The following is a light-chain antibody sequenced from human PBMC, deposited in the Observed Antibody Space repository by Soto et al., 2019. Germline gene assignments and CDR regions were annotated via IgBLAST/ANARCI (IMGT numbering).Light chain of an antibody. Sequence: QSVLTQPASVSASPGQSITISCTGTSTDIGAYKFVSWYQQHPGKAPKLMFYDVTSRPSGVSNRFSGSKSGNTASLIISGLQAEDEGDYYCISYTGFDTYVFGTGTKVTVL. CDR3: ISYTGFDTYV. CDR2: DVT. CDR1: STDIGAYKF. V-gene: IGLV2-14*03. J-gene: IGLJ1*01.